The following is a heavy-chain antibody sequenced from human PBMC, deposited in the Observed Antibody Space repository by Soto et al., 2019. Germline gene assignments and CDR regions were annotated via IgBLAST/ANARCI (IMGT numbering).Heavy chain of an antibody. Sequence: GGSLRLSCAASGFTFSDHYMDWVRQAPGRGLEWVGRTRNKANSHTTEYAASVKGRFTISRDDSKNSLYLQMNSLKIEDTAVYYCARATTVTDYWGQGTLVTVSS. CDR1: GFTFSDHY. J-gene: IGHJ4*02. CDR2: TRNKANSHTT. D-gene: IGHD4-17*01. V-gene: IGHV3-72*01. CDR3: ARATTVTDY.